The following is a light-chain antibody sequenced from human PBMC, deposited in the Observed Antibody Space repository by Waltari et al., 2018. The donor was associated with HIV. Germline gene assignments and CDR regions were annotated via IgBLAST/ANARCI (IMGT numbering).Light chain of an antibody. CDR3: CSYAGSYTYV. Sequence: QSALTQPRPVSRSPGQSVNIPCTGTSSDVGGYNYVSWYQQHPGQAPKTMFFDVSKLPSGVPGCGSGSRSGHTASMTIYGLQAEDEADYYCCSYAGSYTYVFGTVTKVTVL. V-gene: IGLV2-11*01. J-gene: IGLJ1*01. CDR2: DVS. CDR1: SSDVGGYNY.